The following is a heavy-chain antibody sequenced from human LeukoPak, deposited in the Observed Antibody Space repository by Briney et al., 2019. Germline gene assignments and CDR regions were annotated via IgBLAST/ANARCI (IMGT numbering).Heavy chain of an antibody. CDR1: GYTFTGYY. V-gene: IGHV1-2*04. CDR2: INPNSGGT. Sequence: ASVTVSCKASGYTFTGYYMHWVRQAPGQGLEWMGWINPNSGGTNYAQKFQGWVTMTRDTSISTAYMELSRLRSDDTAVYYCARSRDSSSWYWDYWGQGTLVTVSS. D-gene: IGHD6-13*01. J-gene: IGHJ4*02. CDR3: ARSRDSSSWYWDY.